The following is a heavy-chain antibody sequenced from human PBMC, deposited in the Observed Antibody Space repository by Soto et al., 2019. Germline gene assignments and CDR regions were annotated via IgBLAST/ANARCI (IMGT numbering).Heavy chain of an antibody. V-gene: IGHV4-59*02. CDR1: GASVSHGY. Sequence: ETLSLTCNVSGASVSHGYWSWIRQPPGKELEWIGFMYFGGSFNYNPSLTSRATISVETSKNQFSMKLTSVTASDTAVYYCARRYYDSTGFAVDPWGQGTLVTVSS. CDR2: MYFGGSF. D-gene: IGHD3-22*01. J-gene: IGHJ5*02. CDR3: ARRYYDSTGFAVDP.